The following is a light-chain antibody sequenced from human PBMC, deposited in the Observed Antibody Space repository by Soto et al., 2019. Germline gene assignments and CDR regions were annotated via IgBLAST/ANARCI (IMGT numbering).Light chain of an antibody. CDR2: DVS. V-gene: IGLV2-14*01. Sequence: VLTQPASVSGSPGQSITISCTGTSSDFGGYDYVSWFQQHPGKAPKLMIYDVSFRPSGVSNRFSGSKSGNTASLTISGLQAEDEADYYCSSYTSSSTLEVFGTGTKVTVL. J-gene: IGLJ1*01. CDR1: SSDFGGYDY. CDR3: SSYTSSSTLEV.